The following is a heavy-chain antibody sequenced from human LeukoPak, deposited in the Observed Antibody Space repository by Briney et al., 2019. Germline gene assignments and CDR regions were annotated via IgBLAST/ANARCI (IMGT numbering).Heavy chain of an antibody. Sequence: SETLSLTCTVSGGSITTTSYYWGWIRQPPGKEMEWIGSFYYSGSTYYNPSLKSRVTISVDTSKNQFSLKLSSVTAADTAVYYCARDFDYYDSSGYYLAYWGQGTLVTVSS. J-gene: IGHJ4*02. D-gene: IGHD3-22*01. CDR3: ARDFDYYDSSGYYLAY. CDR1: GGSITTTSYY. CDR2: FYYSGST. V-gene: IGHV4-39*02.